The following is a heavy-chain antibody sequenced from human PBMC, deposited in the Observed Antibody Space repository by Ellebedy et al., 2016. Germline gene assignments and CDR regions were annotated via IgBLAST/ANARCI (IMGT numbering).Heavy chain of an antibody. V-gene: IGHV5-51*01. CDR1: GYSFTSYW. Sequence: GESLKISXKGSGYSFTSYWIGWVRQMPGKGLEWVGIVYPGDSDTRYSPSFQGQVTISADKSINTAYLQWRSLKASDSAMYYCARPYSSGYYYYDYWGQGTLVTVSS. CDR2: VYPGDSDT. J-gene: IGHJ4*02. D-gene: IGHD3-22*01. CDR3: ARPYSSGYYYYDY.